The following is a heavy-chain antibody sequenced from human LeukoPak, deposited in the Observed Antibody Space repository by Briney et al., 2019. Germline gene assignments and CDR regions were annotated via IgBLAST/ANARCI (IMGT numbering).Heavy chain of an antibody. D-gene: IGHD2-2*03. CDR1: GFTFSSYS. CDR2: ISSSSSYI. J-gene: IGHJ4*02. V-gene: IGHV3-21*01. CDR3: ARDSVDIVVVPAAFSY. Sequence: GGSLRLSCAASGFTFSSYSMNWVRQAPGKGLEWVSSISSSSSYIYYADSVKGRFIISRDNAKNSLYLQMNSLRAEDTAVYYCARDSVDIVVVPAAFSYWGQGTLVTVSS.